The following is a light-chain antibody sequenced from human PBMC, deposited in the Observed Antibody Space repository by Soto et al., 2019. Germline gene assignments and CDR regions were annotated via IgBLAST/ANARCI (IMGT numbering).Light chain of an antibody. V-gene: IGKV1-5*01. Sequence: DIQLTQSPSTLAASVGDRVSITCRASQSISSWLAWYLQKPGKAPKLLIYDASSLETGVPSRFSGYGSGTEFTLTISSLQPDDFATYYCQQYHIYSGTFGQGTKVDI. J-gene: IGKJ1*01. CDR3: QQYHIYSGT. CDR1: QSISSW. CDR2: DAS.